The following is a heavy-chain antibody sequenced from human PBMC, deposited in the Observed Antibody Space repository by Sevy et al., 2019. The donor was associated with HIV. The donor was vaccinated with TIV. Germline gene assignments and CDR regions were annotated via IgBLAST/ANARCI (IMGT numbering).Heavy chain of an antibody. J-gene: IGHJ6*02. CDR1: GFPFSNFA. CDR2: LIGGGSRT. Sequence: GGSLRLSGAASGFPFSNFAMSWVRQAPGKGLEWVSTLIGGGSRTYYADSVTGQFIISRDNSRNTLYLQMNSLRAEDTAIYYCAKRRVQSGLSGGGANYGMDVCGRGTTVTVSS. V-gene: IGHV3-23*01. D-gene: IGHD2-8*02. CDR3: AKRRVQSGLSGGGANYGMDV.